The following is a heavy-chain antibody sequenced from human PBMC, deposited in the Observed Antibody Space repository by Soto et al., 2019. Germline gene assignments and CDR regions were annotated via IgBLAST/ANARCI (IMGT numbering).Heavy chain of an antibody. V-gene: IGHV4-61*01. CDR2: IYHTGVI. D-gene: IGHD6-13*01. J-gene: IGHJ4*02. Sequence: SEPLSLPCTVSGGSVSANSYYRNWIRLPPGKGLQWVGHIYHTGVIQYSPSFKSRALISLDTPKNQFSLKLSSVTAADTAVYYCARGRIAAAFDYWGQGTLVTVSS. CDR1: GGSVSANSYY. CDR3: ARGRIAAAFDY.